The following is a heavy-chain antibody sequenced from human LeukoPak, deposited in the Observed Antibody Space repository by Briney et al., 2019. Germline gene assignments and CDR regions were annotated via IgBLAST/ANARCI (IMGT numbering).Heavy chain of an antibody. V-gene: IGHV1-46*01. CDR3: ARARRSDSSWYDY. CDR2: INPSGGST. Sequence: ASVKVSCKASGYTFSDYFIHWVRQAPGQGLEWMGIINPSGGSTRYAQKFQDRVTMTRDTSTNTVYMELNSLRSEDTAVYFCARARRSDSSWYDYWGQGTLVAVSS. D-gene: IGHD6-13*01. J-gene: IGHJ4*02. CDR1: GYTFSDYF.